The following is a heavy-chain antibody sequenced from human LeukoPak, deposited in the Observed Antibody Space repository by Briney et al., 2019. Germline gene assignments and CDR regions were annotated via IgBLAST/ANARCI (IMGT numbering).Heavy chain of an antibody. CDR1: GYTFTGYY. D-gene: IGHD6-19*01. CDR3: ARGVGSSGWNDAFDI. V-gene: IGHV1-2*02. Sequence: GASVKVSCKASGYTFTGYYMHWVRQAPGQGLEWMGWINPNSGGTNYAQKFQGRVTMTRDTSISTAYMELSRLRSDDTAVYYCARGVGSSGWNDAFDIWGQGTMVTVSS. J-gene: IGHJ3*02. CDR2: INPNSGGT.